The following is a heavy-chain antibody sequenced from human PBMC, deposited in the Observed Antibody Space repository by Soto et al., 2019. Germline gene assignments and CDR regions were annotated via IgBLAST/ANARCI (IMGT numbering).Heavy chain of an antibody. Sequence: SETLSLTCTISGGSISDYSWNWIRQPPGRGLEWIGHIFYRGSTKYNPSLWDRVTISRGSSQTQLSLRLKSVTAADTAIYYCARGSNSNFEGPIVWGQGILVTVSS. D-gene: IGHD2-2*01. CDR1: GGSISDYS. CDR2: IFYRGST. V-gene: IGHV4-59*01. J-gene: IGHJ4*02. CDR3: ARGSNSNFEGPIV.